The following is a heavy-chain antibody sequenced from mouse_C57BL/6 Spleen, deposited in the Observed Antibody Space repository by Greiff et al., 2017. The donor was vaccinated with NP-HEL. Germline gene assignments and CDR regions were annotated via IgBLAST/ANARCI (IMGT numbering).Heavy chain of an antibody. V-gene: IGHV1-15*01. CDR3: TSFDYGGAWFAY. Sequence: VQLQQSGAELVRPGASVTLSCKASGYTFTDYEMHWVKQRPVHGLEWIGAIDPETGGTDYNEKFKGKAILTADKSSSTAYMELRSLTSEDSAVYYCTSFDYGGAWFAYWGQGTLVTVSA. CDR2: IDPETGGT. J-gene: IGHJ3*01. D-gene: IGHD2-4*01. CDR1: GYTFTDYE.